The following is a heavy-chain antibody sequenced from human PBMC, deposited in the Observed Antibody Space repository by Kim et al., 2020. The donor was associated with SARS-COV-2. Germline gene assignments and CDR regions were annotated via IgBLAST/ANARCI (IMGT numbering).Heavy chain of an antibody. D-gene: IGHD6-19*01. CDR3: ARVNAEQWLVADY. V-gene: IGHV4-4*02. CDR2: IYHSGST. CDR1: GGSISSSNW. J-gene: IGHJ4*02. Sequence: SETLSLTCAVSGGSISSSNWWSWVRQPPGKGLEWIGEIYHSGSTNYNPSLKSRVTISVDKSKNQFSLKLSSVTAADTAVYYCARVNAEQWLVADYWGQGTLVTVSS.